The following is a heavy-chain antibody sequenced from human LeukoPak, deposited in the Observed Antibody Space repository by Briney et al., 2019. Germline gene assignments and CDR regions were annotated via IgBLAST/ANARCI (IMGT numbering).Heavy chain of an antibody. D-gene: IGHD5-12*01. Sequence: SETLSLTCTVSGGSISSGGYHWSWIRQHPGKGLEWIGNIYYSGSTYYNPSLKSRVTISVDTSKNQFSLKLSSVTAADTAVFYCARASGYYYFDYWGQGTLVTVSS. CDR2: IYYSGST. V-gene: IGHV4-31*03. CDR1: GGSISSGGYH. CDR3: ARASGYYYFDY. J-gene: IGHJ4*02.